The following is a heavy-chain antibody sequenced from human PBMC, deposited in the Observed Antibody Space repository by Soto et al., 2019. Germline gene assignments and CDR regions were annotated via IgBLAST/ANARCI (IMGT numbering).Heavy chain of an antibody. Sequence: TLSLTCAVSGFSISSGYHWGWIRQPPGKELEWIGNIYHSGSTYYNPSLKSRVTISVDTSKNQFSVKLSSVTAADTAVYYCARVTYDSADYWGQGALVTVSS. V-gene: IGHV4-38-2*01. CDR2: IYHSGST. CDR3: ARVTYDSADY. D-gene: IGHD5-12*01. CDR1: GFSISSGYH. J-gene: IGHJ4*02.